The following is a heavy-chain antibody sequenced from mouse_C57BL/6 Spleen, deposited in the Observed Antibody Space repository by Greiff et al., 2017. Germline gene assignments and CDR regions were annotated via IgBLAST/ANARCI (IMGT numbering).Heavy chain of an antibody. V-gene: IGHV1-18*01. CDR1: GYTFTDYN. Sequence: EVQLQESGPELVKPGASVKIPCKASGYTFTDYNMDWVKQSHGKSLEWIGDINPNNGGTIYNQKFKGKATLTVDKSSSTAYMELRSLTSEDTAVYYCARGGYGNYVEAMDYWGQGTSVTVSS. CDR3: ARGGYGNYVEAMDY. CDR2: INPNNGGT. D-gene: IGHD2-1*01. J-gene: IGHJ4*01.